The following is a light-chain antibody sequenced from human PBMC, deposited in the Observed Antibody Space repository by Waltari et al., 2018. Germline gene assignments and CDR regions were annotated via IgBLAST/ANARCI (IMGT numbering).Light chain of an antibody. CDR2: DVS. V-gene: IGLV2-14*03. Sequence: QSALTQPASVSGSPGQSITISCTGTSSDVGAYNYVSWYQQHPGKAPKLMIFDVSIRPAGFSNRFSGSKSGNTASLTISGLQAEDEADYYCSSYISSSTRELFGGGTSLTVL. CDR3: SSYISSSTREL. CDR1: SSDVGAYNY. J-gene: IGLJ2*01.